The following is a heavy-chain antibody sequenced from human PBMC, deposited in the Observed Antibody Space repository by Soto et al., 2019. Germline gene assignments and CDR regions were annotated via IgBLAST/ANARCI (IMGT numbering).Heavy chain of an antibody. V-gene: IGHV1-69*13. CDR1: GGTFSSYA. CDR2: IIPIFGTA. J-gene: IGHJ3*02. D-gene: IGHD3-10*01. Sequence: ASVKVSCKASGGTFSSYAISWVRQAPGQGLEWMGGIIPIFGTANYAQKFQGRVTITADESTSTAYMELGRLRSEDTAVYYCARVGPYYYGSGSSTVDAFDIWGQGTMVTVS. CDR3: ARVGPYYYGSGSSTVDAFDI.